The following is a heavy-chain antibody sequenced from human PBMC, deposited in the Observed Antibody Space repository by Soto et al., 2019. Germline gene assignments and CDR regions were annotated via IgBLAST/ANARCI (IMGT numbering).Heavy chain of an antibody. Sequence: KESGPTVVKPTQTLTLTCTFSGFSLSTSGEGVGWIRQPPGRALEWLALIYWADDERYSPSLKSRLTITKDSSKNHVVLTMTNMDPVDTGTYFRAHRRGYGPSAFDLWGQGTMVTVSS. CDR1: GFSLSTSGEG. CDR2: IYWADDE. D-gene: IGHD5-12*01. V-gene: IGHV2-5*02. J-gene: IGHJ3*01. CDR3: AHRRGYGPSAFDL.